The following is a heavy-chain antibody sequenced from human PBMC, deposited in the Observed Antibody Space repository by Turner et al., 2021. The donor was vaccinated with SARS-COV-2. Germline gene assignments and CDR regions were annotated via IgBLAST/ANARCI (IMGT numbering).Heavy chain of an antibody. J-gene: IGHJ4*02. V-gene: IGHV4-34*01. Sequence: QVQLQQWGAGPLTPSETLSLTCAVYGGSFSGYYWSWIRQPPGKGLEWIGEINHGESTNYNPSLKSRVTISVDTYKNQFSLKLSSVTAADTAVYYWARSGWSLWYFDYWGQGTLVTVSS. D-gene: IGHD6-19*01. CDR2: INHGEST. CDR1: GGSFSGYY. CDR3: ARSGWSLWYFDY.